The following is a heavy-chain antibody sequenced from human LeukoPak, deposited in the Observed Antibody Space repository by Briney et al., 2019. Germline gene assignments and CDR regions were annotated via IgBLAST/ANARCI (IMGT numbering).Heavy chain of an antibody. D-gene: IGHD4-11*01. Sequence: SETLSLTCTVSGGSISSYYWSWIRQPAGKGLEWIGRIYTSGSTNYNPSLKSRVTMSVDTSKNQFSLKLSSVTAADTAVYYCARAVSNYGTYYYYYYYMDVWGKGTTVTVSS. CDR2: IYTSGST. J-gene: IGHJ6*03. CDR1: GGSISSYY. V-gene: IGHV4-4*07. CDR3: ARAVSNYGTYYYYYYYMDV.